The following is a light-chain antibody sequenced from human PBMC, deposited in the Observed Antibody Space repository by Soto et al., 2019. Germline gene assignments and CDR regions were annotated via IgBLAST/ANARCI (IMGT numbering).Light chain of an antibody. J-gene: IGKJ2*01. V-gene: IGKV3-20*01. CDR3: HQYLSSPNT. CDR1: QSVSSSY. CDR2: GAS. Sequence: EIVLTQSPGTLSLSPGERATLSCRASQSVSSSYLAWYQQKPGQAPRLLIYGASSRATGIPDRFSGSGSGTDFTLTISRLEPEDFAVYYCHQYLSSPNTFGQGTKVEIK.